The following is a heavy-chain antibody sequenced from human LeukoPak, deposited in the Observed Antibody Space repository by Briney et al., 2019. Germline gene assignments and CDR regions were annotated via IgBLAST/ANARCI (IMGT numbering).Heavy chain of an antibody. D-gene: IGHD2-2*01. CDR3: GRAGPVTKDHFIDV. CDR1: GFTFTNYW. Sequence: GGSLRLSCAVSGFTFTNYWMSWARQSPGKELEWVANIYLDGSRAYYVDSVKGRFTISRDNAKNSLFLQMNSLSAEDTAVYYCGRAGPVTKDHFIDVWGKGTTVTVSS. CDR2: IYLDGSRA. J-gene: IGHJ6*03. V-gene: IGHV3-7*01.